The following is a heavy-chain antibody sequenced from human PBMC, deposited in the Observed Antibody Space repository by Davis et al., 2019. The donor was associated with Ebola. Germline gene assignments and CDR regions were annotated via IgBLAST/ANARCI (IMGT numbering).Heavy chain of an antibody. CDR3: ARFYGGSSWYEFDY. D-gene: IGHD6-13*01. J-gene: IGHJ4*02. CDR1: GYTFTSYD. Sequence: ASVKVSCKASGYTFTSYDINWVRQATGQGLEWMGWISAYNGNTNYAQKLQGRVTMTTDTSTSTAYMELRSLRSDDTAVYYCARFYGGSSWYEFDYWGQGTLVTVSS. CDR2: ISAYNGNT. V-gene: IGHV1-18*01.